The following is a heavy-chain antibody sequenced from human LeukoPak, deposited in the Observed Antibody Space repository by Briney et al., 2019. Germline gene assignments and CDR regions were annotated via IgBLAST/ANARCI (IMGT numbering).Heavy chain of an antibody. Sequence: GESLKISCKGSGYSFTSYWIGWVRQMPGRGLEWMGIIYPGDSDTRYSPSFQGQVTISADKSISTAYLQWSSLKASDTAMYYCARSPVYWSSTSCSNLFDYWGQGTLVTVFS. CDR3: ARSPVYWSSTSCSNLFDY. V-gene: IGHV5-51*01. CDR2: IYPGDSDT. J-gene: IGHJ4*02. D-gene: IGHD2-2*01. CDR1: GYSFTSYW.